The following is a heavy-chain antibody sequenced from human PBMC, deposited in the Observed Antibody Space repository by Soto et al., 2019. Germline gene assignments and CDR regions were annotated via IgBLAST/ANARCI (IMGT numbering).Heavy chain of an antibody. Sequence: SVKVSCKASGGTFSSYAISWVRQAPGQGLEWMGGIIPIFGTANYAQKFQGRVTITADKSTSTAYMELSSLRSEDTAVYYCASQADIVVVPAAHWFDPWGQGTLVTVS. J-gene: IGHJ5*02. CDR1: GGTFSSYA. V-gene: IGHV1-69*06. CDR3: ASQADIVVVPAAHWFDP. D-gene: IGHD2-2*01. CDR2: IIPIFGTA.